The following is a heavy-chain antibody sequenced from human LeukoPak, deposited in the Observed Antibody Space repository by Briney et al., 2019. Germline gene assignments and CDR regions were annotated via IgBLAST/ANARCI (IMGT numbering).Heavy chain of an antibody. V-gene: IGHV4-39*01. CDR3: ARPQTDSSGYYYAFPFDP. CDR1: GGSISSSSYY. J-gene: IGHJ5*02. Sequence: PSETLSLTCTVSGGSISSSSYYWGWIRQPPGKGLEWIGSMYYSGSTYYNPSLKSRVTISVDTSKNQFSLKLSSVTAADTAVYYCARPQTDSSGYYYAFPFDPWGQGTLVTVSS. CDR2: MYYSGST. D-gene: IGHD3-22*01.